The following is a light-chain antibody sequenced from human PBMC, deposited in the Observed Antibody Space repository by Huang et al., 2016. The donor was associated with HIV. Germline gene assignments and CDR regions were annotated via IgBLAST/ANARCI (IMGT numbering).Light chain of an antibody. CDR1: QGISTW. CDR2: GAS. CDR3: QQADSFPIT. V-gene: IGKV1-12*01. Sequence: DIQMTQSPSSVSASVGDRVTISWRASQGISTWLAWYQQKPGKAPKLLLYGASSVQSEVPARFSGSGSGTDFTLTISSLQPEDFATYYCQQADSFPITFGQGTRLEIK. J-gene: IGKJ5*01.